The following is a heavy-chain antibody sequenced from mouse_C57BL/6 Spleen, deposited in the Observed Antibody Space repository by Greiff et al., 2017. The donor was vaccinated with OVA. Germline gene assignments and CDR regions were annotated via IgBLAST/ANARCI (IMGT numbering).Heavy chain of an antibody. V-gene: IGHV2-2*01. CDR2: IWSGGST. CDR3: ARKTVVAPYAMDY. D-gene: IGHD1-1*01. Sequence: QVQLKESGPGLVQPSQSLSITCTASGFSLTSYGVHWVRQSPGKGLEWLGVIWSGGSTDYNAAFISRLSISKDNSKSQVFFKMNSLQADDTAIYYCARKTVVAPYAMDYWGQGTSVTVSS. CDR1: GFSLTSYG. J-gene: IGHJ4*01.